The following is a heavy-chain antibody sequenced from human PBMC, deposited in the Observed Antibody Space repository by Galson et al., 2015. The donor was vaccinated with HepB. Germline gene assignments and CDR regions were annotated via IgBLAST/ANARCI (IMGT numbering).Heavy chain of an antibody. CDR1: GFTVYSDC. Sequence: SLRLSCAVSGFTVYSDCMSWVRQAPGKGLEWVSIIYSGGYTYYADSVKGRFTISRDNSKYTVSLQMSSLRVEDTAVYYCARGDNCGSGSYGFDVWGQGTMVTVSS. J-gene: IGHJ3*01. CDR2: IYSGGYT. V-gene: IGHV3-53*01. D-gene: IGHD3-10*01. CDR3: ARGDNCGSGSYGFDV.